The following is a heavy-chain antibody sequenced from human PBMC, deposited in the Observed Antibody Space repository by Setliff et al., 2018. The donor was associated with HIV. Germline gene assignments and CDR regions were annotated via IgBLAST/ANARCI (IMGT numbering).Heavy chain of an antibody. CDR1: GFTFSSYC. CDR3: AKGIKWLDP. Sequence: PGGSLRLSCAASGFTFSSYCMNWVRQAPGKGLEWLSYIDRSSSTIYYADSVKGRFTISRDTSINILYLHMNRLIAEDTAVYYCAKGIKWLDPWGQGTLVTVSS. J-gene: IGHJ5*02. V-gene: IGHV3-48*01. CDR2: IDRSSSTI.